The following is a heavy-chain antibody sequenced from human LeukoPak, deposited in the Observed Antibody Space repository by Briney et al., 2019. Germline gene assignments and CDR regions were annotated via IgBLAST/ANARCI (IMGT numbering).Heavy chain of an antibody. CDR2: ISGSGGST. D-gene: IGHD5-18*01. J-gene: IGHJ4*02. CDR1: GFTFSSYA. CDR3: AKRIQSAMATGY. Sequence: GGSLRLSCGASGFTFSSYAMSWVRQAPGKGLEWVSDISGSGGSTYYADSVKGRFTISRDNSKNTVYLQMNSLRAEDTAVYYCAKRIQSAMATGYWGQGTLVTVSS. V-gene: IGHV3-23*01.